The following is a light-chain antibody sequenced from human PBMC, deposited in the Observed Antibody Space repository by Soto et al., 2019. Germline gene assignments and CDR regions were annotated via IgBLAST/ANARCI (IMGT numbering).Light chain of an antibody. CDR3: QQYGSSPRT. Sequence: EIVLTQSPGTLSLSPGERATLSCRASQSVSSSYLAWYQQKPGQAPRLLMYDESSRATGIPDRFSGSGSGTDFTLTISRLEPEDFAVYYCQQYGSSPRTFGQGTKVEI. CDR2: DES. V-gene: IGKV3-20*01. CDR1: QSVSSSY. J-gene: IGKJ1*01.